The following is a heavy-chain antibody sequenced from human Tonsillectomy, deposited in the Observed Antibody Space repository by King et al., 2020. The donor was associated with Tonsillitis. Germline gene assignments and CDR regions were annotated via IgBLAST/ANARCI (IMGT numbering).Heavy chain of an antibody. CDR2: VYHSEIS. Sequence: MQLQESGPGLVKPSGTLSLTCAVSGGSISSSNWWGWVRQPPGKGLEWIGEVYHSEISNYNPSLKSRVTISVDKSRTQFSLKMSAVTAADTAVYYCARVPFDYSSSSVVSDYWGQGTLVTVPS. V-gene: IGHV4-4*02. J-gene: IGHJ4*02. CDR1: GGSISSSNW. CDR3: ARVPFDYSSSSVVSDY. D-gene: IGHD6-6*01.